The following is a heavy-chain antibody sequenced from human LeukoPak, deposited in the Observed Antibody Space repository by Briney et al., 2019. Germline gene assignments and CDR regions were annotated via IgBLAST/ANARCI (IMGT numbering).Heavy chain of an antibody. CDR1: GFTFSSYS. D-gene: IGHD2-8*01. CDR2: ISSSSSYI. J-gene: IGHJ4*02. CDR3: ARGPRIVLMVYASLPPYYFDY. Sequence: GGSLRLSCAASGFTFSSYSMNWVRQAPGKGLEWVSSISSSSSYIYYADSVKGRFTISRDNAKNSMYLQMNSLRAEDTAVYYCARGPRIVLMVYASLPPYYFDYWGQGTLVTVSS. V-gene: IGHV3-21*01.